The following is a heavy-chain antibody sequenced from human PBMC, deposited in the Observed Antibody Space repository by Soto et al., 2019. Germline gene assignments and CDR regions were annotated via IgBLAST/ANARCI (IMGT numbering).Heavy chain of an antibody. Sequence: PSETLSLTCAVSGGSISSSNWWSWVRQPPGKGLEWIGEIYYSGSTYSNPSLKSRVTISVDTSKNQFSLRLSSVTAADTAVYYCARHAAQQLFFWNDYWGQGTLVTVSS. J-gene: IGHJ4*02. CDR2: IYYSGST. CDR3: ARHAAQQLFFWNDY. CDR1: GGSISSSNW. D-gene: IGHD3-3*01. V-gene: IGHV4-4*02.